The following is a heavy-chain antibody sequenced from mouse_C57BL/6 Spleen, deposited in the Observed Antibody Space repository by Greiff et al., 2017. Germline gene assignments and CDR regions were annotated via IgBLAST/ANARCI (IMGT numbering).Heavy chain of an antibody. CDR1: GYTFTDYY. J-gene: IGHJ3*01. CDR3: ARLGPGFAY. CDR2: INPNNGGT. V-gene: IGHV1-26*01. Sequence: VQLQQSGPELVKPGASVKISCKASGYTFTDYYMNWVKQSHGKSLEWIGDINPNNGGTSYNQKFKGKATLTVDKSSSTAYMELRSLTSEDSAVYYCARLGPGFAYWGQGTLVTVSA.